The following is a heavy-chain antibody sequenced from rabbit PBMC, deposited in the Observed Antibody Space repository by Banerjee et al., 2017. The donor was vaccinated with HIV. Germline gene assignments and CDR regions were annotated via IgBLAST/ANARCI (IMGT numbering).Heavy chain of an antibody. CDR3: ARGGDGGTRLDL. CDR1: GFSFSSNYY. D-gene: IGHD2-1*01. J-gene: IGHJ3*01. V-gene: IGHV1S40*01. CDR2: IYAGSSGST. Sequence: QSLEESGGDLVKPGASLTLTCTASGFSFSSNYYMCWVRQAPGKGLEWIACIYAGSSGSTYYASWAKGRFTISKTSSTTVTLQMTSLTAADTATYFCARGGDGGTRLDLWGQGTLVTVS.